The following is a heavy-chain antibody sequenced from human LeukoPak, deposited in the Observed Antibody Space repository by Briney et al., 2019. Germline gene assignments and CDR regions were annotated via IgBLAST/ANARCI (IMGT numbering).Heavy chain of an antibody. CDR1: GGSISSYY. CDR2: IYYSGST. CDR3: ARAPAWSGADNWFDP. D-gene: IGHD3-3*01. J-gene: IGHJ5*02. Sequence: SETLSLTCTVSGGSISSYYWSWIRQPPGKGLEWIGYIYYSGSTNYNPSLKSRVTISVDTSKNQFSLKLRSVTAADTAVYYCARAPAWSGADNWFDPWGQGTLVTVSS. V-gene: IGHV4-59*01.